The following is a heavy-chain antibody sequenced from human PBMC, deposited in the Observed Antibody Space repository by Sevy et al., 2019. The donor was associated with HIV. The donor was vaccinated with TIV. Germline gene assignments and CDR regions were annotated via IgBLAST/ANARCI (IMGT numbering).Heavy chain of an antibody. J-gene: IGHJ4*02. V-gene: IGHV4-39*01. CDR3: ARIRRGSDGYNYPFDY. CDR2: IYYSGST. Sequence: SETLSLTCTVSGGSISSSSYYWGLIRQPPGKGLEWIGRIYYSGSTYYNPSLKSRVTISVDTSKNQFSLKLSSVTAAVTAVYYCARIRRGSDGYNYPFDYWGQGTLVTVSS. CDR1: GGSISSSSYY. D-gene: IGHD5-12*01.